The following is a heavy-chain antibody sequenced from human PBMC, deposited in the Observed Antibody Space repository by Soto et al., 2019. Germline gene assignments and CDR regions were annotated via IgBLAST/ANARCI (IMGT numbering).Heavy chain of an antibody. V-gene: IGHV1-8*01. CDR3: ASGPRLPTHYYYYGMDV. J-gene: IGHJ6*02. CDR2: MNSNSGNT. CDR1: GYTFTSYH. Sequence: QVQLVQSGAEVKKPGASVKVSCKASGYTFTSYHINWVRQATGQGLEWMGWMNSNSGNTGYAQKFQGRVTMTRNTSISTAYMELSSLRSEDTAVYYCASGPRLPTHYYYYGMDVWGQGTTVTVSS. D-gene: IGHD2-15*01.